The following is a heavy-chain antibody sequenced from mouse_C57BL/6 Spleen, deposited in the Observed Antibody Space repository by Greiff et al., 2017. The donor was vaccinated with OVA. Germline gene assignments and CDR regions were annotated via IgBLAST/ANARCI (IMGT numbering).Heavy chain of an antibody. CDR3: ARGYYYGRSDVDN. D-gene: IGHD1-1*01. Sequence: QVQLQQSGAELVKPGASVKISCKASGYAFSSYWMNWVKQRPGKGLEWIGQIYPGDGDTNYNGKFKGKATLTADKSSSTAYMQLSSLTSEDSAVYVCARGYYYGRSDVDNGGQGTTLTVSS. J-gene: IGHJ2*01. V-gene: IGHV1-80*01. CDR2: IYPGDGDT. CDR1: GYAFSSYW.